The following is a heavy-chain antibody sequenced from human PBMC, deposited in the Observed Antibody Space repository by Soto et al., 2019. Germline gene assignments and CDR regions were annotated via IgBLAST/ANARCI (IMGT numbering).Heavy chain of an antibody. CDR2: IYYSGST. V-gene: IGHV4-59*01. Sequence: QVQLQESGPGLVKPSETLSLTCTVSGGSISSYYWSWIRQPPGKGLEWIGYIYYSGSTNYNPSLKSPVPMSVDTSKNQSSLKLSFVTAADTAVDYCARDVGRDGYNDYYGMDVWGQGTTVTVCS. CDR1: GGSISSYY. CDR3: ARDVGRDGYNDYYGMDV. J-gene: IGHJ6*02.